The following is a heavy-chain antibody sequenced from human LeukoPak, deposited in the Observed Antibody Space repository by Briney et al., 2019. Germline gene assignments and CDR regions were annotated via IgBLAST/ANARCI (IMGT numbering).Heavy chain of an antibody. CDR2: ISYDGSNK. CDR1: GFTFSSYG. D-gene: IGHD3-22*01. V-gene: IGHV3-30*03. J-gene: IGHJ4*02. CDR3: ARDGYNYYDNGGYYYSPYYFDY. Sequence: PGGSLRLSCAASGFTFSSYGMHWVRQAPGKGLEWVAVISYDGSNKYHADSVKGRFTISRDNSKNTLYLQMISLRAEDTAVYYCARDGYNYYDNGGYYYSPYYFDYWGQGTLVTVSS.